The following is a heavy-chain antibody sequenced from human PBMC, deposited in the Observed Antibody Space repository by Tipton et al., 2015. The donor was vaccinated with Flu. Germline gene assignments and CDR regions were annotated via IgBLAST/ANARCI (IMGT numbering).Heavy chain of an antibody. CDR1: GDSIGSDYF. Sequence: LRLSCSVSGDSIGSDYFWGWIRQPPGKGLEWICNVHQTGTSYYNQSLRRRVIITVDRRKNHFSLRLNSVTAADTAVYFCARRDYSNYLSVPKNWFDSGGQGTLVTVSS. D-gene: IGHD4-11*01. CDR2: VHQTGTS. CDR3: ARRDYSNYLSVPKNWFDS. V-gene: IGHV4-38-2*01. J-gene: IGHJ5*01.